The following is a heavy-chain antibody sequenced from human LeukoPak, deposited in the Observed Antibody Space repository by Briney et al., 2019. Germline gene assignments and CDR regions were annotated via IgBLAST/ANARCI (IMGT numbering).Heavy chain of an antibody. V-gene: IGHV3-9*01. Sequence: GGSLRLSCAPSGFMFNDYALHWVRQAPGKGLEWVSSISWNSGNMYYVDSVKGRFTISRDNAKNSLSLQMNSLKPEDTALYYCAKGPGLGAGKRYLDLWGRGTLVTVSS. D-gene: IGHD6-13*01. CDR2: ISWNSGNM. CDR3: AKGPGLGAGKRYLDL. J-gene: IGHJ2*01. CDR1: GFMFNDYA.